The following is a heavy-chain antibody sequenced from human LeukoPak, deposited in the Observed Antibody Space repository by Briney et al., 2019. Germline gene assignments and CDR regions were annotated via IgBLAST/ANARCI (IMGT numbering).Heavy chain of an antibody. D-gene: IGHD5-12*01. Sequence: PSETLSLTCTVSGGSISSSSYYWGWIRQPPGKGLEWIASIYYSGSTYYNPSFKSRVTISVDTSKNQFSLKLSSVTAADTAVYYCARQGLATMRHFDYWGQGTLVTVSS. J-gene: IGHJ4*02. CDR3: ARQGLATMRHFDY. CDR2: IYYSGST. CDR1: GGSISSSSYY. V-gene: IGHV4-39*01.